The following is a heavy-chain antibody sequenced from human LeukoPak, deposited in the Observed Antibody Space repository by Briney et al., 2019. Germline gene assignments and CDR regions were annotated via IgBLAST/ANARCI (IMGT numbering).Heavy chain of an antibody. CDR1: GGPFSSYA. Sequence: AVKVSCKASGGPFSSYALSWVRQAPGQGLEWMGRIIPIFGTANYAQKFQGRVTITTDESTSTAYMEQSSLRSEDTAVYYCARAVVVPAAIVWFDPWGQGTLVTVPS. V-gene: IGHV1-69*05. CDR3: ARAVVVPAAIVWFDP. CDR2: IIPIFGTA. J-gene: IGHJ5*02. D-gene: IGHD2-2*01.